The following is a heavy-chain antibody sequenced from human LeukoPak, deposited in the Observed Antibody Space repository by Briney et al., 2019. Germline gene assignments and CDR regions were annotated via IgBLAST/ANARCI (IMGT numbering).Heavy chain of an antibody. J-gene: IGHJ5*02. Sequence: PGGSLRLSCAASGFTFSNYGMHWVRQAPGKGLEWVAVISYDGDNKYYADSVKGRFTISRDNSKNTLYRQMNSLRAEDTAVYYCAKDQRQLLWFGERPLDPWGQGTLVTVSS. CDR1: GFTFSNYG. V-gene: IGHV3-30*18. CDR2: ISYDGDNK. CDR3: AKDQRQLLWFGERPLDP. D-gene: IGHD3-10*01.